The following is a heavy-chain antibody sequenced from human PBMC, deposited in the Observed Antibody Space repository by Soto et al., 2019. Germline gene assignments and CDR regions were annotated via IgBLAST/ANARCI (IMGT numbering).Heavy chain of an antibody. J-gene: IGHJ4*02. V-gene: IGHV3-7*05. CDR2: IKQDGSER. CDR3: ARAGSENDY. Sequence: EVQLVESGGGLVQPGGSLRLSCAASGFTFSNYWMSWVRQAPGKGVEWVANIKQDGSERNYVDAVKGRFTISRDNAKNSLYLQLNSLRAEDTAVYYCARAGSENDYWGQGTLVTVSS. CDR1: GFTFSNYW. D-gene: IGHD3-10*01.